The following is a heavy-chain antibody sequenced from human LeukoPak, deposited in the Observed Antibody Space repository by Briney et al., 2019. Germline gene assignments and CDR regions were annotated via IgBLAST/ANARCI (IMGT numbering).Heavy chain of an antibody. Sequence: SETLSLTCTVSGGSISSYYWSWIRQPPGKGLEWIGYIYYSGSTNYNPSLKSRVTISVDTSKNQFSLKLSSVPAADTAVYYCARVQLRPYYFDYWGQGTLVTVPS. D-gene: IGHD6-6*01. J-gene: IGHJ4*02. V-gene: IGHV4-59*01. CDR2: IYYSGST. CDR3: ARVQLRPYYFDY. CDR1: GGSISSYY.